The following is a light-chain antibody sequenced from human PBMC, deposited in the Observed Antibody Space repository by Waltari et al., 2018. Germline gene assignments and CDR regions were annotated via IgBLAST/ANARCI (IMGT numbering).Light chain of an antibody. Sequence: QSAPTQPASVSGSPGQSITISCTGTSSAIGSYDLVPWYQQHPGKAPKLMIYEVTKRPSGVSTRFSGSKSGNTASLTISGLQADDEADYYCYSYANGRVFGGGTKLTVL. CDR2: EVT. CDR1: SSAIGSYDL. V-gene: IGLV2-23*02. J-gene: IGLJ3*02. CDR3: YSYANGRV.